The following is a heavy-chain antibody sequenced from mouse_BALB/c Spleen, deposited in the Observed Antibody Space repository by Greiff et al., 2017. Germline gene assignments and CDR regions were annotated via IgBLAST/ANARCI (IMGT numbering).Heavy chain of an antibody. D-gene: IGHD1-1*01. V-gene: IGHV1-80*01. CDR3: ARSPTVGAYYYAMDY. CDR2: IYPGDGDT. J-gene: IGHJ4*01. Sequence: QVQLKESGAELVRPGSSVKISCKASGYAFSSYWMNWVKQRPGQGLEWIGQIYPGDGDTNYNGKFKGKATLTADKSSSTAYMQLSSLTSEDSAVYFCARSPTVGAYYYAMDYWGQGTSVTVSS. CDR1: GYAFSSYW.